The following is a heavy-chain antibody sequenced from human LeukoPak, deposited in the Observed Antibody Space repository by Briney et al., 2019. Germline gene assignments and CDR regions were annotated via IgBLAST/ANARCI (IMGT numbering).Heavy chain of an antibody. CDR1: GYTFTSYY. J-gene: IGHJ3*02. CDR3: AREGSLLLDFYAFDI. Sequence: ASVKVSCTASGYTFTSYYMHWVRQAPGQGLEWMGIINPSGGSTSYAQKFQGRVTMTRDTSTSTVYMELSSLRSEDTAVYYCAREGSLLLDFYAFDIWGQGTMVTVSS. D-gene: IGHD2-15*01. CDR2: INPSGGST. V-gene: IGHV1-46*01.